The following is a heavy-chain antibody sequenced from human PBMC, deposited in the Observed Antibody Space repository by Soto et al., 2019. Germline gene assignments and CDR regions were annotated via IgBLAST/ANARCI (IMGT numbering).Heavy chain of an antibody. CDR1: GGSFSGYY. CDR3: AILSTVTTRGYYYYYMDV. CDR2: INHSGST. Sequence: SETLSLTCAVYGGSFSGYYWSWIRQPPGKGLEWIGEINHSGSTNYNPSLKSRVTISVDTSKNQFSLKLSSVTAADTAVYYCAILSTVTTRGYYYYYMDVWGKGTTVTVSS. V-gene: IGHV4-34*01. J-gene: IGHJ6*03. D-gene: IGHD4-4*01.